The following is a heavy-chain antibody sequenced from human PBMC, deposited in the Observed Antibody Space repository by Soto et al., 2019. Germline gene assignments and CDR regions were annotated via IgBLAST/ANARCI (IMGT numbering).Heavy chain of an antibody. CDR1: GGTFSSYT. Sequence: GASVKVSCKASGGTFSSYTISWVRQAPGQGLEWMGRIIPILGIANYAQKFQGRVTITADKSTSTAYMELSSLRSEDTAVYYCARGGAIVVVPAAIGESWFDPWGQGTLVTVSS. D-gene: IGHD2-2*01. CDR2: IIPILGIA. V-gene: IGHV1-69*02. J-gene: IGHJ5*02. CDR3: ARGGAIVVVPAAIGESWFDP.